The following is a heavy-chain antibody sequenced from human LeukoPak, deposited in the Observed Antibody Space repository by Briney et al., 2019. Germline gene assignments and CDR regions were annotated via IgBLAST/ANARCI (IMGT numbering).Heavy chain of an antibody. Sequence: PGGSLRLSCAVSGFTFSNYWMYWVRQAPGKRLVWVAHINSDGSSTTYADSVEGRFTTSRDNTKSMLHLQMHSLRVDDSAVYFCTRTTTTADWYFDLWGRGTLVTVSS. CDR3: TRTTTTADWYFDL. J-gene: IGHJ2*01. V-gene: IGHV3-74*01. D-gene: IGHD1-1*01. CDR1: GFTFSNYW. CDR2: INSDGSST.